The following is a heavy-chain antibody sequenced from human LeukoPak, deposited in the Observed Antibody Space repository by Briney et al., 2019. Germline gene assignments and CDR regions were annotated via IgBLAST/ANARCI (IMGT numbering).Heavy chain of an antibody. D-gene: IGHD2-15*01. J-gene: IGHJ4*02. CDR3: AKRKNSPGYSSLDQ. CDR1: GGSFSGYY. CDR2: VSRTGSTK. Sequence: GTLSLTCAVYGGSFSGYYWNWIRQPPGKGLEWISVVSRTGSTKYYADSVKGRFTVSRDNSKNTVYLQMNSLRVDDSAVYYCAKRKNSPGYSSLDQWGQGTLVTVSS. V-gene: IGHV3-23*01.